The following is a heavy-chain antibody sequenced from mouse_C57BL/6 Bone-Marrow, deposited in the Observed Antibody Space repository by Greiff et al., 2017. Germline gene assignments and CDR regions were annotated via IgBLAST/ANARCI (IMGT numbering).Heavy chain of an antibody. CDR1: GFTFSSYA. Sequence: EVKLQESGGGLVKPGGSLTLSCAASGFTFSSYAMSWVRQTPEKRLEWVATISDGGSYTYYPDNVKGRFTISRDNAKNNLYLQKSHLKSEDTAMYYSARDRRAYYSNWNYFDYWGQGTTLTVTS. CDR2: ISDGGSYT. D-gene: IGHD2-5*01. CDR3: ARDRRAYYSNWNYFDY. J-gene: IGHJ2*01. V-gene: IGHV5-4*01.